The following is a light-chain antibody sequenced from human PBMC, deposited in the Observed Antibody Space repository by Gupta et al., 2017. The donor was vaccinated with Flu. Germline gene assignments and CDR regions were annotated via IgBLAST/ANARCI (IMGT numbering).Light chain of an antibody. CDR1: QDIRNY. J-gene: IGKJ4*01. Sequence: DIQMTQSPASLSASIGDRGTITCQASQDIRNYVNWYKQKPGKAPKLLIFDASNWETGVTSRFSGSGFGKDVTFTISSRQQEEVATYYCQQDDNLLLLTFGGGTXVEIK. V-gene: IGKV1-33*01. CDR3: QQDDNLLLLT. CDR2: DAS.